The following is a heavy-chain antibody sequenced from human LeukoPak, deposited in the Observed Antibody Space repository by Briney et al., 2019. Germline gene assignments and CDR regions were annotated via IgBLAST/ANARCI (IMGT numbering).Heavy chain of an antibody. D-gene: IGHD1-26*01. Sequence: SETLSLTCAVYGGSLSGYYWSWIRQPPGKGLEWIGEINHSGSTNYNPSLKSRVTISVDTSKNQFSLKLSSVTAADTAVYYCARGEYSGSSYYFDYWGQGTLVTVSS. V-gene: IGHV4-34*01. CDR1: GGSLSGYY. CDR2: INHSGST. J-gene: IGHJ4*02. CDR3: ARGEYSGSSYYFDY.